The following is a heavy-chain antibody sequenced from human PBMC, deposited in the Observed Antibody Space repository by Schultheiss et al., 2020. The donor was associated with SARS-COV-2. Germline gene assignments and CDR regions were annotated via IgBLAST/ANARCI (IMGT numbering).Heavy chain of an antibody. D-gene: IGHD5-18*01. V-gene: IGHV2-5*02. J-gene: IGHJ4*02. CDR3: AHRREWDYGYKSNYYFDD. Sequence: SGPTLVKPTQTLTLTCTFSGFSLSTSGVGVGWIRQPPGKALEWLALIYWDDDKRYSPSLKSRLTITKDTSKNQVVLTMTNMDPVDTATYYCAHRREWDYGYKSNYYFDDWGQGSLGTGSS. CDR2: IYWDDDK. CDR1: GFSLSTSGVG.